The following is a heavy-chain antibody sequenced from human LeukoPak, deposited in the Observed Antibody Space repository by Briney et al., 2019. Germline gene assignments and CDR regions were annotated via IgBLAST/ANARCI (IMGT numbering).Heavy chain of an antibody. V-gene: IGHV3-7*01. Sequence: QSGGSLRLSCAASGFTFSNYAMTWVRRAPGKGLEWVANIREDGSERYYVASVKGRFTVSRDNAKKSLSLQVNSLRAEDTAVYYCARLNYDFWSGIWEGYYMDVWGKGTTVTVSS. CDR1: GFTFSNYA. CDR3: ARLNYDFWSGIWEGYYMDV. D-gene: IGHD3-3*01. CDR2: IREDGSER. J-gene: IGHJ6*03.